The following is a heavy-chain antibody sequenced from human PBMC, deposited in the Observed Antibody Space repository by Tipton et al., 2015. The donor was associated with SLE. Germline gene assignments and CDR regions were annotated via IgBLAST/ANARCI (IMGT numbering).Heavy chain of an antibody. J-gene: IGHJ3*02. CDR2: VYPGGTA. D-gene: IGHD3-10*01. CDR3: ARGALVQGVIPIVLDI. Sequence: GLVKPSETLSLTCTVSGYSISRGYYWGWIRQPPGGGLEWLGSVYPGGTAYYNPSLKSRVTISVDTSKNQFSLKLSSVTAADTAVYYCARGALVQGVIPIVLDIWGQGTMVTVSS. CDR1: GYSISRGYY. V-gene: IGHV4-38-2*02.